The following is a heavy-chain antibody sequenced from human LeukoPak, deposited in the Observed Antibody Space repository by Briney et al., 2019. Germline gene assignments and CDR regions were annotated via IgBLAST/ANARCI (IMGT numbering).Heavy chain of an antibody. CDR3: ARIVAGHIVVVTATNPMDV. D-gene: IGHD2-21*02. Sequence: PGGSLRLSCAASGFTFSSYGVHWVGQAPGKGLEWVSSISSSSSYIYYADSVKGRFTISRDNAKNSLYLQMNSLRAEDTAVYYCARIVAGHIVVVTATNPMDVWGKGTTVTVSS. V-gene: IGHV3-21*01. CDR2: ISSSSSYI. J-gene: IGHJ6*03. CDR1: GFTFSSYG.